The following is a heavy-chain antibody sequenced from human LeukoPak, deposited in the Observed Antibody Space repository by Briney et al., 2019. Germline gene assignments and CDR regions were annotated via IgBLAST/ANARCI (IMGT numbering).Heavy chain of an antibody. J-gene: IGHJ4*02. V-gene: IGHV4-39*01. CDR2: IYYSGST. D-gene: IGHD3-3*01. Sequence: SETLSLTCTVSGGSISSSSYYWGWIRQPPGKGLEWIGSIYYSGSTYYNPSLKSRVTISVDTSKNQFSLKLSSVTAADTAVYYCARQGIFGVVIIRDWGQGTLVTVSS. CDR1: GGSISSSSYY. CDR3: ARQGIFGVVIIRD.